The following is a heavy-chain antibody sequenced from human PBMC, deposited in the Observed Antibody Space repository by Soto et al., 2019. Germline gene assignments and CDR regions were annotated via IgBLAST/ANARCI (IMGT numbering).Heavy chain of an antibody. J-gene: IGHJ2*01. Sequence: GGSLRLSCAASGFTFSNYAMSWVRQAPGKGLEWVSGIDSSGASTYYADSVKGRFTISRDNSQNTVYVEMNGLRAEDTAVYYCARSDNYYDTTVIYYVHWCFDLWGRGTLVTVSS. CDR3: ARSDNYYDTTVIYYVHWCFDL. D-gene: IGHD3-22*01. CDR1: GFTFSNYA. V-gene: IGHV3-23*01. CDR2: IDSSGAST.